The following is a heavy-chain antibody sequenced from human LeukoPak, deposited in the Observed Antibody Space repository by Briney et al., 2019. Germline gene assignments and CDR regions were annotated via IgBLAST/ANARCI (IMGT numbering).Heavy chain of an antibody. CDR1: GYTFTSYD. Sequence: ASVKVSCKASGYTFTSYDINWVRQATGQGLEWMGWMNPNSGNTGYAQKFQGRVTMTRNTPISTAYMELSSLRSEDTAVYYCARGPDESYYYYYYYMDVWGQGTLVTVSS. J-gene: IGHJ6*03. CDR2: MNPNSGNT. V-gene: IGHV1-8*01. D-gene: IGHD1-14*01. CDR3: ARGPDESYYYYYYYMDV.